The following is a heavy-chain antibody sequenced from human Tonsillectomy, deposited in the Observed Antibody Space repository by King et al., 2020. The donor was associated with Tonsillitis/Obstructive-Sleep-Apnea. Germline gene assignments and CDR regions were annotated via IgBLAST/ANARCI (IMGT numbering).Heavy chain of an antibody. CDR1: GYTFSSYG. CDR2: ISAYNGNT. D-gene: IGHD3-22*01. Sequence: QLVQSGAEVKKPGASVKVSCKASGYTFSSYGISWVRQAPGQGLEWMGWISAYNGNTNYAQNLQGRVTMTTDTSTTTAYMELRSLRSDDTAVYYCARTYSYDSSGYYYPNYLDYWGQGTLVTVSS. CDR3: ARTYSYDSSGYYYPNYLDY. J-gene: IGHJ4*02. V-gene: IGHV1-18*01.